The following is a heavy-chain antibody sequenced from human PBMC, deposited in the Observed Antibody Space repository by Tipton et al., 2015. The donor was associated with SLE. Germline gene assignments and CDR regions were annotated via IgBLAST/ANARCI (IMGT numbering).Heavy chain of an antibody. CDR1: GFTFNSYA. D-gene: IGHD3/OR15-3a*01. Sequence: SLRLSCVASGFTFNSYAMSWVRQAPGKGLEWVSAIRGSGGVTCYADSVKGRFTISRDNAKNSLYLQMNSLRVEDTALYYCAKALDSYGMDVWGQGTTVTVSS. CDR3: AKALDSYGMDV. V-gene: IGHV3-23*01. J-gene: IGHJ6*02. CDR2: IRGSGGVT.